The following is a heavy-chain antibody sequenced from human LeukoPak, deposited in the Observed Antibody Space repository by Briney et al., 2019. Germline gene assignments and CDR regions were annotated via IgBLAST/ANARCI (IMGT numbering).Heavy chain of an antibody. CDR2: ISSSGSTI. Sequence: PGGSLRLSCAASGFTFSSYEMNWVRQAPGKGLEGFSYISSSGSTIYYADPVKGRFTISRDNAKTSLYLQMNSLRAEDTAVYYCARGLGGANNYWGQGTLVTVSS. CDR1: GFTFSSYE. V-gene: IGHV3-48*03. J-gene: IGHJ4*02. CDR3: ARGLGGANNY. D-gene: IGHD3-16*01.